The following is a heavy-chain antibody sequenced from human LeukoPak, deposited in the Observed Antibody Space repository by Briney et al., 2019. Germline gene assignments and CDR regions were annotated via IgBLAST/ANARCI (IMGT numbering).Heavy chain of an antibody. CDR3: TRDGVGRDSSGYYYGRYYFDY. J-gene: IGHJ4*02. Sequence: PGGSLRLSCTTSGFTFGDYAMTWVRQAPGKGLEWVGFIRSKAYGGTTEYAASVKGRFTISRDDSKSIAYLQMNSLKTEDTAVYYCTRDGVGRDSSGYYYGRYYFDYWGQGTLVTVSS. V-gene: IGHV3-49*04. D-gene: IGHD3-22*01. CDR2: IRSKAYGGTT. CDR1: GFTFGDYA.